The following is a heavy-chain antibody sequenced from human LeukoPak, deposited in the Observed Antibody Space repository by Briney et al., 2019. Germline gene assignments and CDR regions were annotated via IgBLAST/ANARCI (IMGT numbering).Heavy chain of an antibody. D-gene: IGHD6-19*01. Sequence: SETLSLTCTVSGGSISSSSYYWGWIRQPPGKGLEWIGSIYYSGSTYYNPSLKSRVTISVDTSKNQFSLKLSSVTAADTAVYYCARRGLIAVAGTWGQGTLVTVSS. CDR2: IYYSGST. CDR3: ARRGLIAVAGT. J-gene: IGHJ5*02. V-gene: IGHV4-39*07. CDR1: GGSISSSSYY.